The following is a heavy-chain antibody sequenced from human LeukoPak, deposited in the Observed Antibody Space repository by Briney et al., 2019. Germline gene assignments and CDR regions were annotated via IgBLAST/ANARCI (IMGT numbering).Heavy chain of an antibody. V-gene: IGHV1-18*04. CDR2: ISAYNGNT. D-gene: IGHD2-2*01. CDR3: ARDALPYCSSTSCRDDAFDI. Sequence: ASVKVSCKASGYTFTSYGISWVRQAPGQGLEWMGWISAYNGNTNYAQKLQGRVTMTTDTSTGTAYMELRSLRSDDTAVYYCARDALPYCSSTSCRDDAFDIWGQGTMVTVSS. CDR1: GYTFTSYG. J-gene: IGHJ3*02.